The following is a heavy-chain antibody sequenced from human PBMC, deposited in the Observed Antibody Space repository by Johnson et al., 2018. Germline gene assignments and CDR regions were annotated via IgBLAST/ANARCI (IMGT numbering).Heavy chain of an antibody. J-gene: IGHJ6*02. CDR3: AKDLEYSYGLLGFYYGMDV. CDR2: IYYSGST. Sequence: QVQLVQSGGGLVQPGRSLRLSCTVSGGSISSYYWSWIRQPPGKGLEWIGYIYYSGSTNYNPSLKSRVTISVDTSKNQFSLKLSSVTAADPAVYYCAKDLEYSYGLLGFYYGMDVWGQGTTVTVSS. CDR1: GGSISSYY. D-gene: IGHD5-18*01. V-gene: IGHV4-59*01.